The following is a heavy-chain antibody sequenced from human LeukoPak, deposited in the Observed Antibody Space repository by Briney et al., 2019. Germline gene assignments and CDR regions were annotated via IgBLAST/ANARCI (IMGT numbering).Heavy chain of an antibody. CDR2: ISYDGSNK. J-gene: IGHJ4*02. Sequence: GGSLRLSCAASGFTFTNYWMHWVRQAPGKGLEWVAVISYDGSNKYYADSVKGRFTISRDNSKNTLYLQMNSLRAEDTAVYYCAKDGGSGNFDYWGQGTLVTVSS. CDR1: GFTFTNYW. CDR3: AKDGGSGNFDY. D-gene: IGHD1-26*01. V-gene: IGHV3-30*18.